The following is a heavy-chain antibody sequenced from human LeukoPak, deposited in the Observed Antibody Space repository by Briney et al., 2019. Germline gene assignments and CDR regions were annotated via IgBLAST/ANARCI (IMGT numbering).Heavy chain of an antibody. CDR3: ARDRPTLTGYYPFDY. Sequence: GGSLRLSCAASGFTFSSYSMNWVRQAPGKGLEWVSSITSTGSYLYYADSVKGRFTISRDNAKNSPYLQMNSLRAEDTAVYYCARDRPTLTGYYPFDYWGQGTLVTVSS. V-gene: IGHV3-21*01. CDR1: GFTFSSYS. CDR2: ITSTGSYL. D-gene: IGHD3-9*01. J-gene: IGHJ4*02.